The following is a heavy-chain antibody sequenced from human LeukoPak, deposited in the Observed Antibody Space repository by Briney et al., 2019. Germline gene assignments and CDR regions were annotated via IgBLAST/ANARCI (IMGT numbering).Heavy chain of an antibody. CDR1: GVSFSGYY. J-gene: IGHJ3*02. CDR2: INHSGST. CDR3: ATHYDFWSGWAFDI. D-gene: IGHD3-3*01. Sequence: MSSETLSLTCAVYGVSFSGYYWSWIRQPPGKGLEWIGEINHSGSTNYNPSLKSRVTISVDTSKNQFSLKLSSVTAADTAVYYCATHYDFWSGWAFDIWGQGTMVTVSS. V-gene: IGHV4-34*01.